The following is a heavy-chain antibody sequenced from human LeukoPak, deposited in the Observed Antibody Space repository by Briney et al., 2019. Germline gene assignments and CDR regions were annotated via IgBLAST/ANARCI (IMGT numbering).Heavy chain of an antibody. J-gene: IGHJ6*03. Sequence: SETLSLTCTVSGGSISSYYWSWIRHPAGKGLEWIGRIYTRGSTNYNPPLKSRVTQPVDTSKHQFYLKLSSVTAADTVVYYCARDRFLSSDYYDSSGYSELMPSDYYYMDVWGKGTTVTVSS. V-gene: IGHV4-4*07. CDR3: ARDRFLSSDYYDSSGYSELMPSDYYYMDV. CDR1: GGSISSYY. D-gene: IGHD3-22*01. CDR2: IYTRGST.